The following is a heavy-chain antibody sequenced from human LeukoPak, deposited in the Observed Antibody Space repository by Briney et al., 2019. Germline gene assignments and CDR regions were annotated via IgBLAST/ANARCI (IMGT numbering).Heavy chain of an antibody. V-gene: IGHV4-4*02. CDR2: IYHSGST. CDR3: ASRDSSGWPAYYYYGMDV. CDR1: GGSISSSNW. J-gene: IGHJ6*04. Sequence: SGTLSLTCAVSGGSISSSNWWSWVHQPPGKGLEWIGEIYHSGSTNYNPSLKSRVTISVDKSKNQFPLKLSSVTAADTAVYYCASRDSSGWPAYYYYGMDVWGKGTTVTVSS. D-gene: IGHD6-19*01.